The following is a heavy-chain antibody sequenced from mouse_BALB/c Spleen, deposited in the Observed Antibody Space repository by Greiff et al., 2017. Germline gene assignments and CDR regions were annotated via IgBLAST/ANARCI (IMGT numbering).Heavy chain of an antibody. D-gene: IGHD1-2*01. J-gene: IGHJ3*01. Sequence: VQLQESGAELVRPGASVTLSCKASGYTFTDYEMNWVKQTPVHGLEWIGAIDPETGGTAYNQKFKGKATLTADKSSSTAYMELRSLTSEDSAVYYSTRNTTATYWGQGTLVTVSA. CDR3: TRNTTATY. V-gene: IGHV1-15*01. CDR2: IDPETGGT. CDR1: GYTFTDYE.